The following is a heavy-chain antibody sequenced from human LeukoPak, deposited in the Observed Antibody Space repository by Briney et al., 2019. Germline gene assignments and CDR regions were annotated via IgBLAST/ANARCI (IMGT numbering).Heavy chain of an antibody. D-gene: IGHD5-18*01. Sequence: ASVKVSCKASGYTFTGYYMHWVRQAPGQGLEWMGWINPNSGGTNYAQKFQGRVTMPRDTSISTAYMELSRLRSDDTAVYYCARGYSYGYQHFDYWGQGTLVTVSS. V-gene: IGHV1-2*02. CDR2: INPNSGGT. CDR1: GYTFTGYY. J-gene: IGHJ4*02. CDR3: ARGYSYGYQHFDY.